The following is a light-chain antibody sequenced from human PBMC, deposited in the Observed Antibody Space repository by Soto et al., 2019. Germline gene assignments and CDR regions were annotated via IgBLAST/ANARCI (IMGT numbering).Light chain of an antibody. CDR2: AAS. CDR3: QQANSFPYT. CDR1: QGISRW. J-gene: IGKJ2*01. Sequence: DIQMTQLPSSMSASVGDRVTITCRASQGISRWLAWYQQKPGKAPKLLIYAASNLQSGAPSRFSGSGSGTDCTLTISSLQPEDFASYYCQQANSFPYTFGQGTKVEI. V-gene: IGKV1-12*01.